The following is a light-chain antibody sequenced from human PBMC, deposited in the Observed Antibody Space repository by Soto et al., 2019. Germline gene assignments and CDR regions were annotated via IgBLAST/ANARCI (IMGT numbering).Light chain of an antibody. V-gene: IGKV3D-20*01. Sequence: EIVLTQSPATLSLSPGERATLSCGASQSVSSSYLAWYQQKPGLAPRLLLYDASSRATGIPDRFTGSGAGTHFALTISRLEPEDFAVYYCQQYGSSLFTFGPGTKVDIK. CDR1: QSVSSSY. CDR3: QQYGSSLFT. J-gene: IGKJ3*01. CDR2: DAS.